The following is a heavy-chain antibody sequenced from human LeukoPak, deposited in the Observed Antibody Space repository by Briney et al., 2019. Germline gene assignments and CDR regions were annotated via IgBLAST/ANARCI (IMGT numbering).Heavy chain of an antibody. J-gene: IGHJ4*02. CDR1: GGSISTYF. Sequence: SETLSLTCIVSGGSISTYFWSWIRQPPGKGLEWIGYIYHSGSTYYNPSLKSRVTISVDRSKNQFSLKLGSVTAADTAVYYCARESESRDIVVVPAASTLDYWGQGTLVTVSS. CDR2: IYHSGST. CDR3: ARESESRDIVVVPAASTLDY. D-gene: IGHD2-2*01. V-gene: IGHV4-59*12.